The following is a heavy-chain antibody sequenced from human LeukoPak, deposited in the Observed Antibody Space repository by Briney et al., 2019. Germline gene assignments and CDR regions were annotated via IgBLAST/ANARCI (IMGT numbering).Heavy chain of an antibody. CDR3: ARDRLYSYGYYGMDV. V-gene: IGHV1-18*01. J-gene: IGHJ6*02. CDR1: GYTFSSYG. Sequence: ASVKVSCKASGYTFSSYGISWVRQAPGQGLEWMGWISGYNGNINYAQNLLGRVTMTTDTFTSTAYMELRRLRSDDTAVYYCARDRLYSYGYYGMDVWGQGTTVTVSS. CDR2: ISGYNGNI. D-gene: IGHD5-18*01.